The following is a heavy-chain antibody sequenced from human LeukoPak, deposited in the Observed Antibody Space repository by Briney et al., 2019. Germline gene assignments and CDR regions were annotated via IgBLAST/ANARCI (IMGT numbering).Heavy chain of an antibody. J-gene: IGHJ6*03. Sequence: EASETLSLTCTVSSGSISNSNFYWGWIRQPPGKGLEWIGEINHSGSTNYNPSLKSRVTISVDTSKNQFSLKLSSVTAADTAVYYCARVIKDPYYYYYYYMDVWGKGTTVTVSS. CDR3: ARVIKDPYYYYYYYMDV. CDR1: SGSISNSNFY. CDR2: INHSGST. V-gene: IGHV4-39*07.